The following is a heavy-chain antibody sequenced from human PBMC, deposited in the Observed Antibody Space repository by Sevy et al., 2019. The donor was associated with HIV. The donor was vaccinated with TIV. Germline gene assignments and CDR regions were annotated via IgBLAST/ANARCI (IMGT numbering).Heavy chain of an antibody. Sequence: GGSLRLSCAASGFTFSDHYMEWVRQAPGKGLEWVGRIRNKADSYTTEYAASVKGRFTSSRENSKNPLYLLMNSLKTEDTAGYYCATHAGIAAAGRVFDYWGQGTLVTVSS. J-gene: IGHJ4*02. CDR2: IRNKADSYTT. CDR1: GFTFSDHY. CDR3: ATHAGIAAAGRVFDY. V-gene: IGHV3-72*01. D-gene: IGHD6-13*01.